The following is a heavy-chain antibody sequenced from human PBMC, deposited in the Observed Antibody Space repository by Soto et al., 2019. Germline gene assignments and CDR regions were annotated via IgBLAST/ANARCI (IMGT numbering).Heavy chain of an antibody. J-gene: IGHJ4*02. CDR2: IYHSGST. CDR1: GGSISSSNW. D-gene: IGHD4-17*01. V-gene: IGHV4-4*02. Sequence: SETLSLTCAVSGGSISSSNWWRWVRQPPGKGLEWSGEIYHSGSTNYNPSLKSRVTISVDKSKNQFSLKLSSVTAADTAVYYCARDLRADGDSSPGRDYWGQGTRVTVSS. CDR3: ARDLRADGDSSPGRDY.